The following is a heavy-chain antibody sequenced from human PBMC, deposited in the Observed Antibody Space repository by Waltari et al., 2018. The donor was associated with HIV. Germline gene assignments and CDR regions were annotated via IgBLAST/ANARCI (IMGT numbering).Heavy chain of an antibody. CDR1: GGSISSYY. Sequence: QVQLQESGPGLVKPSETLSLTCTVSGGSISSYYWSWIRQPPGKGLEWIGYIYYSGSTNYNPSLKSRVTISVDTSKNQFSLKLSSVTAADTAVYYCASIIAPYAPFYFDYWGQGTLVTVSS. V-gene: IGHV4-59*01. CDR3: ASIIAPYAPFYFDY. D-gene: IGHD3-10*01. CDR2: IYYSGST. J-gene: IGHJ4*02.